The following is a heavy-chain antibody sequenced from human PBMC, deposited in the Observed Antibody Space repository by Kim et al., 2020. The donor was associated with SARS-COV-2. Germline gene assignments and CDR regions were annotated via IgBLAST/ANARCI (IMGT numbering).Heavy chain of an antibody. Sequence: GESLKISCKGSGYSFTSYWIGWVRQMPGKGLEWMGIIYPGDSDTRYSPSFQGQVTISADKSISTAYLQWSSLKASDTAMYYCARLPLGLRLGELSSHFDYWGQGTLVTVSS. D-gene: IGHD3-16*02. CDR2: IYPGDSDT. CDR3: ARLPLGLRLGELSSHFDY. CDR1: GYSFTSYW. V-gene: IGHV5-51*01. J-gene: IGHJ4*02.